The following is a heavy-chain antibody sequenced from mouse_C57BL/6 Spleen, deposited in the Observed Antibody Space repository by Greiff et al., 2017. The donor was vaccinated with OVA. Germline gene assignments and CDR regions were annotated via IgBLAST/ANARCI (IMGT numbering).Heavy chain of an antibody. CDR3: AAYCVGYDYAVDY. CDR2: IYPGSGST. J-gene: IGHJ4*01. D-gene: IGHD2-13*01. Sequence: VQLQQPGAELVKPGASVKMSCKASGYTFTSYWITWVKQRPGQGLEWIGDIYPGSGSTNYNEKFKRKATLTVDTSSSTASMQLTRLTSEDSAVYYCAAYCVGYDYAVDYWGQGTSVTVSS. CDR1: GYTFTSYW. V-gene: IGHV1-55*01.